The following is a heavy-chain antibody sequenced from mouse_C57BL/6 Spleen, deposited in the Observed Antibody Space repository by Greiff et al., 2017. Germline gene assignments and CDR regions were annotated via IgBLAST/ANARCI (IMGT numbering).Heavy chain of an antibody. Sequence: EVMLVESEGGLVQPGSSMKLSCTASGFTFSDYYMAWVRQVPEKGLEWVANINYDGSSTYYLDSLKSRFIISRDNAKNILYLQMSSLKSEDTATYYCARGGYYYGSSYGAMDYWGQGTSVTVSS. D-gene: IGHD1-1*01. CDR3: ARGGYYYGSSYGAMDY. CDR2: INYDGSST. V-gene: IGHV5-16*01. CDR1: GFTFSDYY. J-gene: IGHJ4*01.